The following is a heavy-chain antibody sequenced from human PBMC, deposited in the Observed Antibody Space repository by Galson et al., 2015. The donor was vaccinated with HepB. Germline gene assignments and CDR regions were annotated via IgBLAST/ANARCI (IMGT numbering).Heavy chain of an antibody. D-gene: IGHD3-10*01. CDR1: GGTFSSYA. Sequence: SVKVSCKASGGTFSSYAISWVRQDPGQGLEWMGGITPVFGTPNYAQKFQGRVTITADESTSMVYMELSSLTSEDTAVYYCARGYGLGNYYYHYWGQGTLVTVSS. J-gene: IGHJ4*02. CDR2: ITPVFGTP. CDR3: ARGYGLGNYYYHY. V-gene: IGHV1-69*13.